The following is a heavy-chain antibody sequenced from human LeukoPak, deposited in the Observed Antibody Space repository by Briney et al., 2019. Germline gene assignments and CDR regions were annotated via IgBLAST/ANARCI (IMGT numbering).Heavy chain of an antibody. CDR3: AKGGRAAGNDYFDY. D-gene: IGHD6-13*01. CDR2: ISASGVST. V-gene: IGHV3-23*01. J-gene: IGHJ4*02. CDR1: RFTFSSYA. Sequence: GGSLRLSCATSRFTFSSYAMSWVRQAPGKGLEWVSAISASGVSTYYADSVKGRFTISRDNSKNTLFLQMNSLRAEDTAVYYCAKGGRAAGNDYFDYWGQGTLVTVSS.